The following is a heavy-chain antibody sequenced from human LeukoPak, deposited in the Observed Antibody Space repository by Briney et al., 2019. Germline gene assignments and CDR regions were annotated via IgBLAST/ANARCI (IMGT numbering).Heavy chain of an antibody. D-gene: IGHD5-18*01. CDR2: IYYSGST. CDR3: ARDLYPGYPGRN. Sequence: SETLSLTCTVSGRSLSSYYWSWLRQPPGKGLEWIGYIYYSGSTNYNPSLKSRVTISVDTSKNQFSLKLSSVTAADTAVYYCARDLYPGYPGRNWGQGTLVTVSS. V-gene: IGHV4-59*01. CDR1: GRSLSSYY. J-gene: IGHJ4*02.